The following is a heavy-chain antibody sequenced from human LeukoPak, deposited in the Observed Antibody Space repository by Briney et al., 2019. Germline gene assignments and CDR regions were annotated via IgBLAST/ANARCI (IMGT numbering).Heavy chain of an antibody. D-gene: IGHD4-23*01. V-gene: IGHV3-30-3*01. J-gene: IGHJ4*02. Sequence: GGSLRLSCAASGFTFSSYAMHWVRQAPGKGLEWVAVISYDGSNKYYADSVKGRFTISRDNSKNTLYLQMNSLRAEDTAVYYCARDYGGNWRPFDYWGQGTLVAVSS. CDR2: ISYDGSNK. CDR1: GFTFSSYA. CDR3: ARDYGGNWRPFDY.